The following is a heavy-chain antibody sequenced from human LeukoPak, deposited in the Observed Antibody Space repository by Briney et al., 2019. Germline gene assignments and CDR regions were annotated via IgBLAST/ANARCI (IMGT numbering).Heavy chain of an antibody. CDR2: IIPIFGTA. V-gene: IGHV1-69*13. J-gene: IGHJ5*02. Sequence: SVKVSCKASGGTFSSYAISWVRQAPGQGLEWMGRIIPIFGTANYAQKFQGRVTITADESTSTAYMELSSLRSEDTAVYYCARVSIVVVPAAQYNWFDPWGQGTLITVSS. CDR3: ARVSIVVVPAAQYNWFDP. D-gene: IGHD2-2*01. CDR1: GGTFSSYA.